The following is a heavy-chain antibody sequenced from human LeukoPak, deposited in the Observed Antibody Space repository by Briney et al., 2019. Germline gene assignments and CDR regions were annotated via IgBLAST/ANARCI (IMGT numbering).Heavy chain of an antibody. CDR3: ARLGVNTYYYDSSGYSPI. J-gene: IGHJ4*02. D-gene: IGHD3-22*01. CDR1: GGTFSSYA. Sequence: GASVKVSCKASGGTFSSYAISWVRQAPGQGLEWMGGIIPIFGTANYAQKFQGRVTITTDESTSTAYMELSSLRSEDTAVYYCARLGVNTYYYDSSGYSPIWGPGTLVTGSS. V-gene: IGHV1-69*05. CDR2: IIPIFGTA.